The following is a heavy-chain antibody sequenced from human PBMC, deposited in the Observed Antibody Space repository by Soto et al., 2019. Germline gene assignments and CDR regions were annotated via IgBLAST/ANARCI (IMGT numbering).Heavy chain of an antibody. CDR1: GFTFSSYS. CDR2: ISSSSSTI. Sequence: EVQLVESGGGLVQPGGSLRLSCAASGFTFSSYSMNWVRQAPGKGLEWVSYISSSSSTIYYADSVKGRFTISRDNAKNSLYLQMNSLRAEDTAVYYCARDGGQWLNWFDPWGQGTLVTASS. D-gene: IGHD6-19*01. J-gene: IGHJ5*02. V-gene: IGHV3-48*01. CDR3: ARDGGQWLNWFDP.